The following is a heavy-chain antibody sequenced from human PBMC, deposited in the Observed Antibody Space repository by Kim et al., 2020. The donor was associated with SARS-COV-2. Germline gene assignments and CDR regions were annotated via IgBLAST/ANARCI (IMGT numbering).Heavy chain of an antibody. CDR3: ASYGDHPLHIYYYYYGMDV. Sequence: GRFTISRDNAKNSLYLQMNSLRAEDTAVYYCASYGDHPLHIYYYYYGMDVWGQGTTVTVSS. D-gene: IGHD4-17*01. J-gene: IGHJ6*02. V-gene: IGHV3-11*06.